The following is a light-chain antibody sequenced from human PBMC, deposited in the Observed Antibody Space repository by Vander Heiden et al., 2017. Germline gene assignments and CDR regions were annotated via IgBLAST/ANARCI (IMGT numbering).Light chain of an antibody. V-gene: IGLV1-47*01. J-gene: IGLJ3*02. CDR3: AAWDDSLKGWV. Sequence: QSVLTQPPSASRTPGQRVTISCSGSISNIGSNYVYWYQQVPGTAPKLLIYMNSQRPSGVPDRFSGSKSGTSGSLAISGLRSEDEADYYCAAWDDSLKGWVFGGGTKLTVL. CDR2: MNS. CDR1: ISNIGSNY.